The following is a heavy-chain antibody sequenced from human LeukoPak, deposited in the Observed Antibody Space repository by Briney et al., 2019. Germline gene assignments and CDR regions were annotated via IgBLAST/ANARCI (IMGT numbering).Heavy chain of an antibody. CDR1: GFTFSSFA. CDR2: ISGGSENT. V-gene: IGHV3-23*01. J-gene: IGHJ3*02. CDR3: ANMQLVKGVFEI. Sequence: GGSLRLSCAASGFTFSSFAMSWVRQAPGKGLDWVSSISGGSENTYYADSVKGRFTISRDNSKNTLDLHLISLTADDTAVYYCANMQLVKGVFEIWGQGTRATVSS. D-gene: IGHD6-13*01.